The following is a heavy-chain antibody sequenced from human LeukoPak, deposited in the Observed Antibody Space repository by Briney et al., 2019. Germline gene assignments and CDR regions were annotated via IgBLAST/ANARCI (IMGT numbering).Heavy chain of an antibody. D-gene: IGHD6-13*01. CDR1: GFTFSSYW. V-gene: IGHV3-7*05. CDR2: INQDGSEK. J-gene: IGHJ3*01. Sequence: GGSLRLSCAASGFTFSSYWVTWVRQAPGKGLGWVANINQDGSEKYYVDSVKGRFTISRDNAKNSLSLQMNSLTVEDTAVYYCARVLTGIAAAGTDDFDVGGQGTTVTVSS. CDR3: ARVLTGIAAAGTDDFDV.